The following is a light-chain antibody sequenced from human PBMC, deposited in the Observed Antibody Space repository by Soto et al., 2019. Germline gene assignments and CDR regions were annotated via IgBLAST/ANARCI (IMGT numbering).Light chain of an antibody. V-gene: IGLV1-40*01. CDR2: GNS. CDR1: SSNIGGGYD. J-gene: IGLJ2*01. CDR3: QSYASSLSGSVV. Sequence: QSVLTQPPSVSGAPGQRVTISCTGSSSNIGGGYDVHWYQQLPGTAPKLLIYGNSNRPSGVPDRFSGSKSGTSASLAITGLQAEDEDDYYCQSYASSLSGSVVFGGGTQLTVL.